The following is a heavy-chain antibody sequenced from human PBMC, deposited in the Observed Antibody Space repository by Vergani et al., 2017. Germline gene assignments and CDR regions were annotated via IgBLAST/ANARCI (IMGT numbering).Heavy chain of an antibody. CDR3: AKTHDFSSLYSSYNWFDP. J-gene: IGHJ5*02. CDR1: GYSFTSYW. V-gene: IGHV5-10-1*03. CDR2: IDPSDSYT. D-gene: IGHD3-3*01. Sequence: EVQLVQSGAEVKKPGESLRISCKGSGYSFTSYWISWVRQMPGKGLEWMGRIDPSDSYTNYSPSFQGHVTITADKSISTAYLQWSSLKASDTATYYCAKTHDFSSLYSSYNWFDPWGRGTQITVS.